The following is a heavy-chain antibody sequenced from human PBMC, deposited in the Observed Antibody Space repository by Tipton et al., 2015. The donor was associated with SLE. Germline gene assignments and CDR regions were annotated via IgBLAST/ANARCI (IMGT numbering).Heavy chain of an antibody. CDR3: ARDSYNWNDFDS. J-gene: IGHJ4*02. V-gene: IGHV3-21*06. CDR1: GFTFSNTW. Sequence: SLRLSCAASGFTFSNTWMSWVRQAPGKGLEWVSSIVSSSDHTYYADSVKGRFTIARDNAKNSVVLQMNSLTAEDTAVYYCARDSYNWNDFDSWGQGTLVTVSS. D-gene: IGHD1-20*01. CDR2: IVSSSDHT.